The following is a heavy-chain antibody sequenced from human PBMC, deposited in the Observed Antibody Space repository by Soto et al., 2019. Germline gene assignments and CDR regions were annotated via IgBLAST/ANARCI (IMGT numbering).Heavy chain of an antibody. Sequence: PSETLSLTCTVSGGSISSYYWSWIRQPPGKGLEWIGYIYYRGSTNYNPSLKSRVTISVDTSKNQFSLKLSSVTAADTAVYYCAGEYGGSSGHFDYWGHGTLVPVSA. CDR1: GGSISSYY. D-gene: IGHD6-6*01. CDR3: AGEYGGSSGHFDY. V-gene: IGHV4-59*01. CDR2: IYYRGST. J-gene: IGHJ4*01.